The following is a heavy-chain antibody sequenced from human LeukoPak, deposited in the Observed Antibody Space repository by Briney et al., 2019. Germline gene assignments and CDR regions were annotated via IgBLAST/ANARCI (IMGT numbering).Heavy chain of an antibody. CDR1: GFTFSSYS. J-gene: IGHJ6*02. CDR3: ARSQRRSYYGMDV. CDR2: ISSSSSTI. Sequence: GGSLRLSCAASGFTFSSYSMNWVRQAPGKGLEWVSYISSSSSTIYYADSVKGRFTISRDNAKNSLYLQMNSLRAEDTAVYYCARSQRRSYYGMDVWGQGTTVTVSS. D-gene: IGHD1-1*01. V-gene: IGHV3-48*01.